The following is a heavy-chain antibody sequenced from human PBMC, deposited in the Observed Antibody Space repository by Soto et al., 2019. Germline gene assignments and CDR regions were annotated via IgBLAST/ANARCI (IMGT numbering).Heavy chain of an antibody. CDR2: IIPIFGTA. CDR1: GGTFSSYA. Sequence: QVQLVQSGAEVKKPGSSVKVSCKASGGTFSSYAISWVRQAPGQGHEWMGGIIPIFGTANYAQKFQGRVTITADESTSTAYMELSSLRSEDTAVYYCARPGLAYCGGDCYSAYFQHWGQGTLVTVSS. D-gene: IGHD2-21*02. J-gene: IGHJ1*01. V-gene: IGHV1-69*12. CDR3: ARPGLAYCGGDCYSAYFQH.